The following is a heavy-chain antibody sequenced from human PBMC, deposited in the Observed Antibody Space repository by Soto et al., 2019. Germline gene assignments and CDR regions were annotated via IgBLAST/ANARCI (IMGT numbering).Heavy chain of an antibody. D-gene: IGHD6-19*01. V-gene: IGHV3-23*01. CDR3: AKSYSKQSSGWSKHYYYYGMDV. Sequence: GGSLRLSCAASGFTFSSYAMSWVRQAPGEGLEWVSAISGSGGSTYYADSVKGRFTISRDNSKNTLYLQMNSLRAEDTAVYYCAKSYSKQSSGWSKHYYYYGMDVWGQGTTVTVSS. J-gene: IGHJ6*02. CDR1: GFTFSSYA. CDR2: ISGSGGST.